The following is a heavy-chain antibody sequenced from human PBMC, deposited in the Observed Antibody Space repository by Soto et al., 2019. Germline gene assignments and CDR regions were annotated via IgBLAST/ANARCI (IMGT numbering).Heavy chain of an antibody. CDR1: GDSISSSYW. Sequence: SETLSLTCAVSGDSISSSYWWSWVRQPPGKGLEWIGEIYHSETTNYNPSLKSRVTLSMDKSKNQFSLMLTSVTAADTAVYFCARYDFGIFAYWGHGILVTVSS. D-gene: IGHD4-17*01. V-gene: IGHV4-4*02. CDR2: IYHSETT. CDR3: ARYDFGIFAY. J-gene: IGHJ4*01.